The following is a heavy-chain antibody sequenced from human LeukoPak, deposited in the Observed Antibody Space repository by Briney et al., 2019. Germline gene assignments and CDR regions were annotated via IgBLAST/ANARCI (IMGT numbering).Heavy chain of an antibody. V-gene: IGHV3-23*01. CDR2: ISGSGGST. CDR1: GFTFSSYA. Sequence: PGGSLRLSCAASGFTFSSYAMSWVRQAPGKGLEWVSAISGSGGSTYYADSVKGRFAISRDNSKNTLYLQMNSLGAEDTAVYYCAKFKTYYFDYWGQGTLVTVSS. J-gene: IGHJ4*02. CDR3: AKFKTYYFDY.